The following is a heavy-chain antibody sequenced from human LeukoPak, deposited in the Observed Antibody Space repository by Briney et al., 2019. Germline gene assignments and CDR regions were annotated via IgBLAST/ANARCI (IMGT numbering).Heavy chain of an antibody. CDR1: GGSISSYY. V-gene: IGHV4-59*08. J-gene: IGHJ4*02. D-gene: IGHD4-11*01. CDR3: ARHGGTRVTLVQVFYFDS. CDR2: IYYSGST. Sequence: SETLSLTCTVSGGSISSYYWSWIRQPPGKGLEWIGYIYYSGSTNYNPSLKSRVTISVDTSKNQFSLKLSSVTAADTAVYYCARHGGTRVTLVQVFYFDSWGQGTLVTVSS.